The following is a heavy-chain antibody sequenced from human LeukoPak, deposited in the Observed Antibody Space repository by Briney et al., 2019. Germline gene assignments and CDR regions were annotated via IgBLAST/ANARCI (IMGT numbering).Heavy chain of an antibody. J-gene: IGHJ6*02. CDR2: ISSSSG. Sequence: PGGSLRLSCAASGFTFSDYYMSWIRQAPGRGLEWVSYISSSSGYYADSVKGRFTISRDNAKNSLYLQMNSLRAEDTAVYYCARGHYGMDVWGQGTTVTASS. CDR1: GFTFSDYY. CDR3: ARGHYGMDV. V-gene: IGHV3-11*06.